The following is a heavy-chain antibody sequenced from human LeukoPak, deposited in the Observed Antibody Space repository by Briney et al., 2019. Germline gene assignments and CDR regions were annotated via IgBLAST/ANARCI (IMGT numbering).Heavy chain of an antibody. V-gene: IGHV5-51*01. J-gene: IGHJ1*01. CDR2: IYPGDSDT. CDR1: GYSFTSYW. D-gene: IGHD3-22*01. CDR3: ARHGPYYYDSSGPEYFQH. Sequence: GESLKISCKGSGYSFTSYWIGWVRQMPGKGLEWMGIIYPGDSDTRYSPSFQGQVTISADKSISTAYLQWSSLKASDTAMYYCARHGPYYYDSSGPEYFQHWGQGTLVTVSS.